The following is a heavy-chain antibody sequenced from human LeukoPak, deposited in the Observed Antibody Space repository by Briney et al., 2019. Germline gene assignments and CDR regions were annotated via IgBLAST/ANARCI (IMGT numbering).Heavy chain of an antibody. J-gene: IGHJ4*02. V-gene: IGHV3-74*01. CDR3: ASYRSNAY. CDR1: GFTFSSYW. CDR2: INSGGNST. Sequence: GGSLRLSCAGSGFTFSSYWMHWVRQAPGKGLVCASRINSGGNSTNYADSVKGRFTISRDNAKNTLYLQMNSLRAEDTAVYYCASYRSNAYWGQGTLVTVSS. D-gene: IGHD1-1*01.